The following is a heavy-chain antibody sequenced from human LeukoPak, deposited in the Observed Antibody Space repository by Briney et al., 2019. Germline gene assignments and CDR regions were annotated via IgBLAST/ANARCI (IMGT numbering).Heavy chain of an antibody. CDR2: SHRGETT. Sequence: SETLSLTCTVSGYSITRDYYWVWIRQPPGKGLEWIATSHRGETTYYNPSLKSRVTISVDTSNNQFSLKLSTVTAADTAVYYCARGTGLYPPGSMDVWGKGTTVTVSS. D-gene: IGHD3-3*01. J-gene: IGHJ6*03. V-gene: IGHV4-38-2*02. CDR3: ARGTGLYPPGSMDV. CDR1: GYSITRDYY.